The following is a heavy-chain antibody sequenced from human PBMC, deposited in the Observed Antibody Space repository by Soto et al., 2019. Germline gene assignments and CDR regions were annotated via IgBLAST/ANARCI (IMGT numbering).Heavy chain of an antibody. Sequence: GGPVKVSCKASGDTFSGYPINWVRQAPGEGLEWMGRIIPVFGTTNDAQRFEGRVTFTADESTNTAYMELRGLLSEDTAVYYCARDGGFGELKYWGPGTLVTVSS. CDR1: GDTFSGYP. CDR2: IIPVFGTT. CDR3: ARDGGFGELKY. V-gene: IGHV1-69*13. J-gene: IGHJ4*02. D-gene: IGHD3-10*01.